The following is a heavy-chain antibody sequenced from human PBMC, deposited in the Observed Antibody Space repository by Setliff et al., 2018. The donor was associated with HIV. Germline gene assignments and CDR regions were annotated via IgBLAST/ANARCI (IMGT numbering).Heavy chain of an antibody. D-gene: IGHD3-16*02. J-gene: IGHJ5*02. CDR2: INYNNGDT. Sequence: GASVKVSCKTSGYIFSGYYLHWLRRAPGQGLEWMGWINYNNGDTQYADEFQGGVTMTRDTSTSTVYVDLNRLTSDDTAVYYCALANIVSTARWNHWGRGTLITVSS. CDR3: ALANIVSTARWNH. V-gene: IGHV1-2*02. CDR1: GYIFSGYY.